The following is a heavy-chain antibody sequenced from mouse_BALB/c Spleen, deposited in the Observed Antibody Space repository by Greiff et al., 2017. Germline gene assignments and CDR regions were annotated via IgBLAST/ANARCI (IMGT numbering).Heavy chain of an antibody. J-gene: IGHJ4*01. D-gene: IGHD2-1*01. CDR3: ERTGGNDFMDY. Sequence: VQLQQSGPELVKPGASVKISCKASGYSFTGYFMNWVMQSHGKSLEWIGRINPYNGDTFYNQKFKGKATLTVDKSSSTAHMELRSLASEDSAVYYCERTGGNDFMDYWGQGTSVTVSA. V-gene: IGHV1-20*02. CDR1: GYSFTGYF. CDR2: INPYNGDT.